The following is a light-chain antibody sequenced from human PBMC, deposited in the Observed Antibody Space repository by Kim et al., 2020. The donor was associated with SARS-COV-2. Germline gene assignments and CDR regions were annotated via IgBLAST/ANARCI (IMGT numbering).Light chain of an antibody. V-gene: IGLV7-43*01. CDR1: SGAVTSTNY. CDR2: STT. CDR3: LLYHGGAHPWV. Sequence: GTVTLTCASSSGAVTSTNYPNWFQQIPGQAPRTLIYSTTNRHAWTPARFSGSLLGGKAALTLSGVQPEDEADYYCLLYHGGAHPWVFGGGTKLTVL. J-gene: IGLJ3*02.